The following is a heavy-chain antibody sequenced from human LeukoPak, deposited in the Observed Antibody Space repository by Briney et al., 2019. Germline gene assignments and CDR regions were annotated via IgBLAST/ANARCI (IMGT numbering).Heavy chain of an antibody. D-gene: IGHD4-17*01. J-gene: IGHJ3*02. CDR3: ANLWYGDYVSFSGDDAFDI. CDR1: GFIFNNNA. CDR2: ISGNGLNT. V-gene: IGHV3-23*01. Sequence: KPGGSLRLSCAASGFIFNNNAMSWVRQAPGKGLEWVSTISGNGLNTYYADSVKGRFTISRDNSKNTLYLQMNSLRAEDTAVYYCANLWYGDYVSFSGDDAFDIWGQGTMVTVSS.